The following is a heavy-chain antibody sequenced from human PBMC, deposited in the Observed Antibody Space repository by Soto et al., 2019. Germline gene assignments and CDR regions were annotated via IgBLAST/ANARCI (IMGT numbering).Heavy chain of an antibody. CDR1: GFTFSNNW. V-gene: IGHV3-74*01. J-gene: IGHJ6*03. D-gene: IGHD2-15*01. Sequence: GGSLRLSCAASGFTFSNNWMQWVRQAPGKGLVWVSRINGYGSTTTYADSVKGRFTISRDNAENTLYLQMSSLRAEDTAIYYCARVAAPYYYYYMDVLGTGTTVTVSS. CDR2: INGYGSTT. CDR3: ARVAAPYYYYYMDV.